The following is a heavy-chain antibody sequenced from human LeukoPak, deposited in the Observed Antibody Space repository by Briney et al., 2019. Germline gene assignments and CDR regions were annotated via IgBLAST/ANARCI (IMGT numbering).Heavy chain of an antibody. CDR1: GFTFSSYS. CDR2: ISSSSSYI. J-gene: IGHJ6*02. CDR3: ARDVIAARGEGHYYYYYGMDV. Sequence: GGSLRLSCAASGFTFSSYSMNWVRQAPGKGLEWLSSISSSSSYIYYADSVKGRFTISRDNAKNSLYLQMNSLRAEDTAVYYCARDVIAARGEGHYYYYYGMDVWGQGTTVTVSS. V-gene: IGHV3-21*01. D-gene: IGHD6-6*01.